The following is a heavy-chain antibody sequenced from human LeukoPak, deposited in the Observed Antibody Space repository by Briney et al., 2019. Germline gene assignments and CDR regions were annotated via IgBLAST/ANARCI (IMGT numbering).Heavy chain of an antibody. D-gene: IGHD3-22*01. J-gene: IGHJ4*02. CDR1: GFTFSSYS. V-gene: IGHV3-21*01. Sequence: GGSLRLSCAASGFTFSSYSMNWVRQAPGKGLEWVSSISSSSSYIYYADSVKGRFTISRDNAKNSLYLQMNSLRAEDTAVYYCARLIYYCDSSGYYRDYWGQGTLVTVSS. CDR3: ARLIYYCDSSGYYRDY. CDR2: ISSSSSYI.